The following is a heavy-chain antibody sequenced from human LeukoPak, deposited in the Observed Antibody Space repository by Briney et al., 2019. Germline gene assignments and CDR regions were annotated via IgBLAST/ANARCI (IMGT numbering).Heavy chain of an antibody. V-gene: IGHV5-51*01. J-gene: IGHJ5*02. CDR2: IYPGDSDT. Sequence: ESLKISCKGSGYSFTSYWIGWVRQMPGKGLEWMGIIYPGDSDTRYSPSFQGQVTISADKSISTAYLQWSSRKASDTAMYYCARHGGIAAAGSLNWFDPWGQGTLVTVTS. D-gene: IGHD6-13*01. CDR3: ARHGGIAAAGSLNWFDP. CDR1: GYSFTSYW.